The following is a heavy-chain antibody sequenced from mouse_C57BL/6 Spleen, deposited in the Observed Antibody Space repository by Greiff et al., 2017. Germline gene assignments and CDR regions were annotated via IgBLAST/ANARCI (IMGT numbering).Heavy chain of an antibody. Sequence: QVQLKESGPGLVAPSQSLSITCTVSGFSLTSYGVHWVRQPPGKGLEWLVVIWSDGSTTYNSALKSRLSISKDNSKSQVFLKMNSLQTDDTAMYYCARHGYYGNYVGAMDYWGQGTSVTVSS. V-gene: IGHV2-6-1*01. CDR1: GFSLTSYG. J-gene: IGHJ4*01. CDR3: ARHGYYGNYVGAMDY. D-gene: IGHD2-1*01. CDR2: IWSDGST.